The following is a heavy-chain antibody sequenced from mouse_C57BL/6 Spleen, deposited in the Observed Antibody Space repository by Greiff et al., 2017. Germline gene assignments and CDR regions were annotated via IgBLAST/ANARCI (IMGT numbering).Heavy chain of an antibody. D-gene: IGHD1-1*01. Sequence: VQLQQSGTELVKPGASVKLSCKASGYTFTSYWMHWVKQRPGQGLEWIGNINPSNGGTNYNEKFKSKATLTVDKSSSTAYMQLSSLTSEDSAVYYCAKITTVVAPYFDVWGTGTTVTVSS. CDR3: AKITTVVAPYFDV. V-gene: IGHV1-53*01. CDR1: GYTFTSYW. J-gene: IGHJ1*03. CDR2: INPSNGGT.